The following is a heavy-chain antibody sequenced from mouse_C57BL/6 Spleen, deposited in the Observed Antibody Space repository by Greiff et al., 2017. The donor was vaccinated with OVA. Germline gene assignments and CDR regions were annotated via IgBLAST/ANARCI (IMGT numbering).Heavy chain of an antibody. Sequence: EVQRVESGGGLVQPGGSMKLSCAASGFTFSDAWMDWVRQSPEKGLEWVAEIRNKANNHATYYAESVKGRFTISRDDSKSSVYLQMNSLRAEDTGIYYCTPYDYDDGFAYWGQGTLVTVSA. V-gene: IGHV6-6*01. CDR1: GFTFSDAW. CDR3: TPYDYDDGFAY. D-gene: IGHD2-4*01. J-gene: IGHJ3*01. CDR2: IRNKANNHAT.